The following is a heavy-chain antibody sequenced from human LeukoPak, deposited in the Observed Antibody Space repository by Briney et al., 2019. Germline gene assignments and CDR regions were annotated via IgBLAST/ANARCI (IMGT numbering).Heavy chain of an antibody. D-gene: IGHD5-12*01. CDR3: AKVWRGYSGYEDDY. J-gene: IGHJ4*02. CDR2: ISGSGGST. Sequence: GGSLRLSCAASGFTFSSYGMSWVRQAPGKGLEWVSAISGSGGSTYYADSVKGRFTISRDNSKNTLYLQMNSLRAEDTAVYYCAKVWRGYSGYEDDYWGQGTLVTVSS. V-gene: IGHV3-23*01. CDR1: GFTFSSYG.